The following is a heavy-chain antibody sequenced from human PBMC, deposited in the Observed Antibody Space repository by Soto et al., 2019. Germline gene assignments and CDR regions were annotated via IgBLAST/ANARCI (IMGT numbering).Heavy chain of an antibody. CDR3: ARDRGYSSSWYGPYYYYGMDV. CDR1: GGTFSNSG. D-gene: IGHD6-13*01. J-gene: IGHJ6*02. Sequence: SVKVSCKASGGTFSNSGISWVRQAPGQGVEWMGGIIPIFDTTNYAQKLQGRITIIADESTSTAYMELSSLRSEDTAVYYCARDRGYSSSWYGPYYYYGMDVWGQGTTVTVSS. CDR2: IIPIFDTT. V-gene: IGHV1-69*13.